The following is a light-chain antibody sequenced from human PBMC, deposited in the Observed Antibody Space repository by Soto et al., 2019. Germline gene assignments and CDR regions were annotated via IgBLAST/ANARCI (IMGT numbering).Light chain of an antibody. V-gene: IGKV1-39*01. CDR3: QQNYNTPRT. CDR2: AAS. Sequence: DIQMTQSPSSLSASVGDSVTITCRASQSLSSYLNWYQQKAGKAPKLLIYAASNLKSGVPSMFSGGGSVTDFTLTNSSLQPEAFATDYCQQNYNTPRTFGQGTKVEIK. CDR1: QSLSSY. J-gene: IGKJ1*01.